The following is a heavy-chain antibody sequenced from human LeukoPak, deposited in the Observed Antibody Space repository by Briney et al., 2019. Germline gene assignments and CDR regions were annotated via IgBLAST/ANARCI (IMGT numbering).Heavy chain of an antibody. J-gene: IGHJ4*02. Sequence: GGSLRLSCIASGFTFGDYAMSWVRQAPGKGLEWVGFIRNKAYGGTTEYAASVKDGFTISRDDSKSIAYLQMNSLKTEDTAVYYCTREYYYGSGSYDYWGQGTLVTASS. CDR1: GFTFGDYA. V-gene: IGHV3-49*04. D-gene: IGHD3-10*01. CDR2: IRNKAYGGTT. CDR3: TREYYYGSGSYDY.